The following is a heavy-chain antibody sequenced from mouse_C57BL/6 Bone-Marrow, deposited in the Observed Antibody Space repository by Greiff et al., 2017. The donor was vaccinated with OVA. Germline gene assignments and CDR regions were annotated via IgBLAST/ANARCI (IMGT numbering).Heavy chain of an antibody. Sequence: VQLQQSGPELVKPGASVKISCKASGYAFSSSWMNWVKQRPGKGLEWIGRIYPGDGDTTYNGKFKGKATLTADKSSSTAYMQLSSLTSEDSAVYFCTRHGDGYYASYFDYWGQGTTLTVSS. CDR3: TRHGDGYYASYFDY. D-gene: IGHD2-3*01. CDR1: GYAFSSSW. CDR2: IYPGDGDT. V-gene: IGHV1-82*01. J-gene: IGHJ2*01.